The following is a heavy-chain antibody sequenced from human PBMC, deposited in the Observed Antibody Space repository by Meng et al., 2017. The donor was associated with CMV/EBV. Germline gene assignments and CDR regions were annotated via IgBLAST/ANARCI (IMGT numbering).Heavy chain of an antibody. D-gene: IGHD4-23*01. CDR3: ARRSPGDYGGYFDY. CDR2: IYPGDSDT. CDR1: GYSFTSYW. Sequence: GGSLRLSCKGSGYSFTSYWIGWVRQVPGKGLEWMGIIYPGDSDTRYSPSFQGQVTISADKSISTAYLQWSSLKASDTAMYYCARRSPGDYGGYFDYWGQGTLVTVSS. J-gene: IGHJ4*02. V-gene: IGHV5-51*01.